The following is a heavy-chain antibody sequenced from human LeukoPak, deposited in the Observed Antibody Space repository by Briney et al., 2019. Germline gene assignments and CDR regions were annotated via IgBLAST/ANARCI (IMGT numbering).Heavy chain of an antibody. Sequence: ASVRVSCKTSGYTFTGYYIHWVRQAPGQGLEWMGWINPNSGGTNYAQKFQGRVTMTRDTSISTAYMDLSRLRSDDTAVYYCARGSIVGATFDYFDYWGQGTLVTVSS. CDR1: GYTFTGYY. D-gene: IGHD1-26*01. CDR3: ARGSIVGATFDYFDY. J-gene: IGHJ4*02. V-gene: IGHV1-2*02. CDR2: INPNSGGT.